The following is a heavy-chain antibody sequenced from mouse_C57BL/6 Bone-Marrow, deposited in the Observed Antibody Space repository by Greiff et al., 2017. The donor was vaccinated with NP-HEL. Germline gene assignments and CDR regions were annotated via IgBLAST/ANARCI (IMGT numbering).Heavy chain of an antibody. CDR3: ARGFYYGSSWAY. CDR1: GYAFSSSW. CDR2: IYPGDGDT. Sequence: QVQLQQSGPELVKPGASVKISCKASGYAFSSSWMNWVKQRPGKGLEWIGRIYPGDGDTNYNGKFKGKATLTADKSSSTAYMQLSSLTSEDSAVYFCARGFYYGSSWAYWGQGTLVTVSA. J-gene: IGHJ3*01. V-gene: IGHV1-82*01. D-gene: IGHD1-1*01.